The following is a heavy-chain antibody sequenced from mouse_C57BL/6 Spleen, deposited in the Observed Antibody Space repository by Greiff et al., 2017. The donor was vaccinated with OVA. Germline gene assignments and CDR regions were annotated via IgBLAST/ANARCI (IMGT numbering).Heavy chain of an antibody. CDR3: TRWVVAHFDY. J-gene: IGHJ2*01. CDR1: GYTFTDYE. D-gene: IGHD1-1*01. Sequence: QVQLQQSGAELVRPGASVTLSCKASGYTFTDYEMHWVKQTPVHGLEWIGAIDPETGGTAYNQKFKGKAILTADKSSSTAYMELRSLTSEDSAAYYCTRWVVAHFDYWGQGTTLTVSS. CDR2: IDPETGGT. V-gene: IGHV1-15*01.